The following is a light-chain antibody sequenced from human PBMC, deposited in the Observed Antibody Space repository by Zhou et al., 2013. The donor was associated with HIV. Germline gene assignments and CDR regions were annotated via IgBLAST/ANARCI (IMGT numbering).Light chain of an antibody. CDR3: MQSIQFPLT. V-gene: IGKV2D-29*02. CDR1: QSLLHSDGKTY. Sequence: EIVLTQTPLYLSVTPGQPASISCKSSQSLLHSDGKTYLYWYLQKPGQSPQLLIYEASNRFSGVPDRFSGSGSATDFTLKISRVEAEDVGVYYCMQSIQFPLTFGGGTKVEIK. CDR2: EAS. J-gene: IGKJ4*01.